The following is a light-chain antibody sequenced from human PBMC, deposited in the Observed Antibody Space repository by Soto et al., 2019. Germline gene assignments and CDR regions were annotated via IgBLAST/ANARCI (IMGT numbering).Light chain of an antibody. Sequence: MGLKQSPRTLSLSPGERATLSCRVSQGVSSSLAWYQQKPGQAPRLLIYGASTRATGIPARFSGSGSGTEFTLTISSLLSEDFAVYYCQQYNDWLPITFGQGTRLEIK. CDR2: GAS. CDR1: QGVSSS. V-gene: IGKV3-15*01. J-gene: IGKJ5*01. CDR3: QQYNDWLPIT.